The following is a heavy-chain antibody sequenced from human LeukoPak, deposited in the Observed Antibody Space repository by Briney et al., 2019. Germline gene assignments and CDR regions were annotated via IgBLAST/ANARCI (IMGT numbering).Heavy chain of an antibody. CDR2: INHSGST. CDR1: GGSFNGYY. J-gene: IGHJ4*02. V-gene: IGHV4-34*01. D-gene: IGHD2-21*02. Sequence: PSETLSLTCAVYGGSFNGYYWSWIRQPPGKGLEWIGEINHSGSTNYNPSLKSRVTISVDTSKNQFSLKLSSVTAADTAVYYCARFCGGDCYPPYYFDYWGQGTLVTVSS. CDR3: ARFCGGDCYPPYYFDY.